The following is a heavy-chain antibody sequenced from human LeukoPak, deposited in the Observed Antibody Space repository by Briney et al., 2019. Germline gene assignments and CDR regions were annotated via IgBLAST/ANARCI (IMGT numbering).Heavy chain of an antibody. Sequence: SVKVSCRASGGTFSSYAISWVRQAPGQGLEWMGGIIPIFGTANYAQKFQGRVTITADESTSTGYMELSSLRSEDTAVYYCARSRNYVSPFDYWGQGTLVTVSS. J-gene: IGHJ4*02. CDR2: IIPIFGTA. CDR1: GGTFSSYA. D-gene: IGHD1-7*01. CDR3: ARSRNYVSPFDY. V-gene: IGHV1-69*13.